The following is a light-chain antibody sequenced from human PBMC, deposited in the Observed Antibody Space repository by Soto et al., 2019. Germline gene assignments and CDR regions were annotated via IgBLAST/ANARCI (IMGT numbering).Light chain of an antibody. V-gene: IGLV1-40*01. CDR1: SSNIGAGYD. CDR2: NNS. CDR3: QSYDSSLSGSV. J-gene: IGLJ3*02. Sequence: QSVLTQPPSVSGARGQRVTISCTGSSSNIGAGYDVHWYQQLPGTAPKLLIYNNSNRPSGVPDRFSGSKSGTSASLAITGLQAEDEADYYCQSYDSSLSGSVFGGGTKVTVL.